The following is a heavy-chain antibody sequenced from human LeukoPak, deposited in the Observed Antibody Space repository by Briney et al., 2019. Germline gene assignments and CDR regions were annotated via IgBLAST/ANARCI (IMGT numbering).Heavy chain of an antibody. Sequence: GGSLRLSCAASGFTFSSYAMSWVRQAPGKGLEWVSAISGSGGSTYYADSVKGRFTISRDNSKNTLYLQMNSLRAEGTAVCYCAKSQWLVGGHYYYGMDVGSQGTTVTVPS. CDR1: GFTFSSYA. CDR2: ISGSGGST. V-gene: IGHV3-23*01. D-gene: IGHD6-19*01. CDR3: AKSQWLVGGHYYYGMDV. J-gene: IGHJ6*02.